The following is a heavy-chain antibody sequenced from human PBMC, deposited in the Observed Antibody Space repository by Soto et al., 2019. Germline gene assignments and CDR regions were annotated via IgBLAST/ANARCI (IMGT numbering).Heavy chain of an antibody. J-gene: IGHJ5*02. CDR2: IWYDGRNK. CDR1: GFTFRNYG. CDR3: ARDVRSRRYDL. V-gene: IGHV3-33*01. D-gene: IGHD3-10*02. Sequence: QVQLVESGGGVVQPGRSLRLSCAASGFTFRNYGMHWVRQAPGKGLEWLAVIWYDGRNKYYADSVKGRFTISRDNSENTLYLEMNSLRDEDTAVYYCARDVRSRRYDLWGQGTLVIVSS.